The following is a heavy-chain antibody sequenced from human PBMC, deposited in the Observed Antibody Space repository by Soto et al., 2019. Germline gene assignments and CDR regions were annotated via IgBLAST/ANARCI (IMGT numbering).Heavy chain of an antibody. Sequence: QVQLVESGGGVVQPGRSLRLSCAASEFTFSNFGMHWVRQAPGKGLEWVAVIYYDGSNEYYADSVKGRFTISRDNSKNTLYLQMNSLRAEDTAVYYCARVDVVVDADAFDIWGQGTMVTVSS. CDR3: ARVDVVVDADAFDI. V-gene: IGHV3-33*01. D-gene: IGHD2-15*01. CDR1: EFTFSNFG. J-gene: IGHJ3*02. CDR2: IYYDGSNE.